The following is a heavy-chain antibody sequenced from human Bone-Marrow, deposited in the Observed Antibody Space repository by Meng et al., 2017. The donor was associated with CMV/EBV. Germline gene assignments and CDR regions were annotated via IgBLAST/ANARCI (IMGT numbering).Heavy chain of an antibody. V-gene: IGHV4-34*01. Sequence: QVQLRKVGAGLLKPSETLSLTCAVYGGSFGGYYWSWIRQPPGKGLEWIGEINLSGSTNYHPSLKSRVTISVDTSKNQFSLKLSSVTAADTAVYYCARVSGLELGEVWFDPWGQGTLVTVSS. D-gene: IGHD1-7*01. CDR1: GGSFGGYY. J-gene: IGHJ5*02. CDR3: ARVSGLELGEVWFDP. CDR2: INLSGST.